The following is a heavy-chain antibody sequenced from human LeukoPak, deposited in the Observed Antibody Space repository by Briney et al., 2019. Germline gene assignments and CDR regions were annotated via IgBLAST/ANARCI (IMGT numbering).Heavy chain of an antibody. CDR1: GYTFTAYY. J-gene: IGHJ3*02. V-gene: IGHV1-2*02. D-gene: IGHD6-13*01. CDR3: VTSSGYSSSWGAFDI. CDR2: ISLNSGAT. Sequence: ASVKVSCKASGYTFTAYYMHWVRQAPGQGLEWMAWISLNSGATNYAQRFQGRVTMTRDTSISTAYMEVTWLTSDDTAVYYCVTSSGYSSSWGAFDIWGQGTMVTVSS.